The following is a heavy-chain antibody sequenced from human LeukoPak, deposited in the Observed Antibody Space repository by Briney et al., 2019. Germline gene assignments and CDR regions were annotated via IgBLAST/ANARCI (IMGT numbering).Heavy chain of an antibody. CDR2: ISAYNGNT. D-gene: IGHD6-19*01. V-gene: IGHV1-18*01. J-gene: IGHJ4*02. Sequence: ASVKVSCKASGYTFTSYGISWVRQAPGQGLEWMGWISAYNGNTNYAQKLQGRVTMTTDTSTSTAYMELRSLRSDDTAVYYCARVKTGYSSGWYVSYFDYWGQGTLVTVSS. CDR1: GYTFTSYG. CDR3: ARVKTGYSSGWYVSYFDY.